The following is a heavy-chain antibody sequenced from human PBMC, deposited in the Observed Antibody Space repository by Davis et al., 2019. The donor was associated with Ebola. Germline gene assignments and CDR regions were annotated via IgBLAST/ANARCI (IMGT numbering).Heavy chain of an antibody. CDR3: AKGDPMTTVTGDAFDI. CDR2: ISWNSGSI. Sequence: SLKISCTASGFTFDDYAMHWVRQAPGKGLEWVSGISWNSGSIGYADSVKGRFTISRDNAKNSLYLQMNSLRAEDTALYYCAKGDPMTTVTGDAFDIWGQGTMVTVSS. CDR1: GFTFDDYA. D-gene: IGHD4-17*01. V-gene: IGHV3-9*01. J-gene: IGHJ3*02.